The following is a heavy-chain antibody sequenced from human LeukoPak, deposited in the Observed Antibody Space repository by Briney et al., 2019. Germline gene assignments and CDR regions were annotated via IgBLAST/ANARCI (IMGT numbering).Heavy chain of an antibody. D-gene: IGHD2-2*03. J-gene: IGHJ3*02. V-gene: IGHV4-59*01. CDR3: ASGYCSSTSRYFHI. CDR2: IYYSGST. Sequence: ASETLSLTCTVSGGSISSYYWSWIRQPPGKGLEWIGYIYYSGSTNYNPSLKSRVTISLDTSKNQFSLKLSSVTAADSAVYYCASGYCSSTSRYFHIWHQGTMVNVSS. CDR1: GGSISSYY.